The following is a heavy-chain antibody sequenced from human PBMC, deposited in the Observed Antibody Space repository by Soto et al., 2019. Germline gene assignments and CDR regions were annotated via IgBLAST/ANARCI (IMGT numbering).Heavy chain of an antibody. D-gene: IGHD3-22*01. J-gene: IGHJ6*02. Sequence: SETLSLTCTVSGGSISSYYWSWIRQPPGKGLEWIGYIYYSGSTNYNPSLKSRVTISVDTSKNQFSLKLSSVTAADTAVYYCARGGHTAQWLSYYYYYYGMDVWGQGTTVTVSS. CDR1: GGSISSYY. CDR3: ARGGHTAQWLSYYYYYYGMDV. V-gene: IGHV4-59*01. CDR2: IYYSGST.